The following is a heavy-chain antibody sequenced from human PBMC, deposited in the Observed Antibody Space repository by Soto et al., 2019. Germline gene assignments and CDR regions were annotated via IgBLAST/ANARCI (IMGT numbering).Heavy chain of an antibody. CDR2: INSAGST. Sequence: EVQLLESGGGLVLPGGSLRLSCAASGFTFSSYAMSWVRQAPGKGLEWVSTINSAGSTFYADSVKDRFTISRGTSKNTLYLQMNNLRAEDTAVYYCAKRSPYYFDYWGQGTLVTVSS. CDR3: AKRSPYYFDY. V-gene: IGHV3-23*01. CDR1: GFTFSSYA. J-gene: IGHJ4*02.